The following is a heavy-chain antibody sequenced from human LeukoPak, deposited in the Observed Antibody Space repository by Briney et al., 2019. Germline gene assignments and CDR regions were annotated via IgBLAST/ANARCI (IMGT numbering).Heavy chain of an antibody. D-gene: IGHD2-2*01. CDR2: INHSGST. CDR1: GESFSGYY. Sequence: PSETLSLTCAVYGESFSGYYWSWIRQPPGKGLEWIGEINHSGSTNYNPSLKSRVTISVDTSKNQFSLKLSSVTAADTAVYYCARGHDIVVVPAATGFDYWGQGTLVTVSS. J-gene: IGHJ4*02. CDR3: ARGHDIVVVPAATGFDY. V-gene: IGHV4-34*01.